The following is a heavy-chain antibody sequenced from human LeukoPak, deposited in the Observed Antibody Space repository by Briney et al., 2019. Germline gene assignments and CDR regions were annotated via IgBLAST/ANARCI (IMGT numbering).Heavy chain of an antibody. J-gene: IGHJ4*02. Sequence: PSETLSLTCTVSGGSISSYYWSWIRQPAGKGLEWIGRIYTSGSTNYNPSLKSRVTMSVDTSKNQFSLKLSSVTAADTAVYYCARGPDIVVVPAAGALDYWGQGTLVTVSS. CDR3: ARGPDIVVVPAAGALDY. D-gene: IGHD2-2*01. CDR2: IYTSGST. CDR1: GGSISSYY. V-gene: IGHV4-4*07.